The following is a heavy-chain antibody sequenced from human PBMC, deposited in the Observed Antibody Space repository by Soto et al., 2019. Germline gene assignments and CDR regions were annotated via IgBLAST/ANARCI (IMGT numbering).Heavy chain of an antibody. CDR1: GFTFSNYW. J-gene: IGHJ4*02. CDR2: IKRDGSST. D-gene: IGHD2-21*02. CDR3: ARDGGRGGDLDY. V-gene: IGHV3-74*01. Sequence: EVQLVESGGGLVQPGGSLRLSCAASGFTFSNYWMDWVRQAPGKGLVWVSRIKRDGSSTSYADSVKGRVTISRDNAKNTLYLRMNSLRAEDTAVYYCARDGGRGGDLDYWGQGTLVTVSS.